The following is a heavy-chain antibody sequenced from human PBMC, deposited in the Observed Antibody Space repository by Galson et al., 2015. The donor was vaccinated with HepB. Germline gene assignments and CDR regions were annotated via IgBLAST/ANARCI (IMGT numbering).Heavy chain of an antibody. J-gene: IGHJ4*02. CDR2: IVVGSGNT. CDR3: ARSLTTVAGTAGIDDY. V-gene: IGHV1-58*02. Sequence: SVKVSCKASGFTFTSSAMQWVRQARGQRLEWIGWIVVGSGNTNYAQKLQGRVTMTTDTSTSTAYMELRSLRSDDTAVYYCARSLTTVAGTAGIDDYWGQGTLVTVSS. CDR1: GFTFTSSA. D-gene: IGHD6-19*01.